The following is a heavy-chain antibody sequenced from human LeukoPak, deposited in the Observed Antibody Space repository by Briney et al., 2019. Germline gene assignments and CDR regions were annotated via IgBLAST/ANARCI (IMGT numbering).Heavy chain of an antibody. CDR1: GFSFSTSW. CDR3: ARDAVSPPVFDI. CDR2: IKEDGSEK. Sequence: GGSLELSCASSGFSFSTSWMTWVRQSPGRGLEWVANIKEDGSEKYYADSVKGRFTISRDNAKNSPYLQMSSLRVEDAAVYYCARDAVSPPVFDIWGQGTMVTVS. V-gene: IGHV3-7*04. J-gene: IGHJ3*02.